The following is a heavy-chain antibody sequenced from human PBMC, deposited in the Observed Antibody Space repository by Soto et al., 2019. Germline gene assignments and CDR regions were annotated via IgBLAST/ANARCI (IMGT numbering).Heavy chain of an antibody. Sequence: QVQLVQSGAEVKKPGASVKVSCKASGYTFTSYGISWVRQAPGQGLEWMGWISAYNGNTNYAQKLQGRVTMTTDTATSTAYMELRSLRSDDTAVYYCARVPFWSGYPNYYYYYYMDVWGKGTTVTVSS. CDR1: GYTFTSYG. J-gene: IGHJ6*03. CDR2: ISAYNGNT. D-gene: IGHD3-3*01. V-gene: IGHV1-18*01. CDR3: ARVPFWSGYPNYYYYYYMDV.